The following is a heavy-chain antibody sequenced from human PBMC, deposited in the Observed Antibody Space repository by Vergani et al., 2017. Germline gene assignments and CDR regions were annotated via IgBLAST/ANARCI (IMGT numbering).Heavy chain of an antibody. V-gene: IGHV3-33*06. J-gene: IGHJ4*02. Sequence: QGQLVESGGGIVQPGRSLTLSCVASRSTFKTYGMHWVRQAPGKGLEWVGLIYYDGSNAYYADSVKGRFTISRDNSKNTLYLQMSSLRAEDTAVYYCAKISDLDGVVPAAIQHFDYWGQGTLVTVSS. CDR1: RSTFKTYG. D-gene: IGHD2-2*01. CDR3: AKISDLDGVVPAAIQHFDY. CDR2: IYYDGSNA.